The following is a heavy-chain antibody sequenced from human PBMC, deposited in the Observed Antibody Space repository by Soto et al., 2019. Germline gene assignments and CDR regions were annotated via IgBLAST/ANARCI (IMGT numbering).Heavy chain of an antibody. CDR3: ARAAGIGDPGTRYFDL. V-gene: IGHV3-33*01. CDR2: IVREGTEQ. Sequence: QAPGKGLEWLAVIVREGTEQYYADSVKGRFTISRDNSKNTLYLQMNSLRVDDTAVYYCARAAGIGDPGTRYFDLWGRGTLVTVSS. D-gene: IGHD6-13*01. J-gene: IGHJ2*01.